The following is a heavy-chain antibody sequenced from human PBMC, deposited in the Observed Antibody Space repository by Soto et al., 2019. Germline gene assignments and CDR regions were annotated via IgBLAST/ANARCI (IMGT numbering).Heavy chain of an antibody. Sequence: QVQLVESGGGVVQPGRSLRLSCAASGFTFSSYGMHWVRQAPGKGLEWVAVIWYDGSNKYYADSVKGRFTISRDNSKNTLYLQMNSLRAEGTAVYYCAREYYDSSGYYSHYYGMDVWGQGTTVTVSS. V-gene: IGHV3-33*01. CDR1: GFTFSSYG. CDR2: IWYDGSNK. D-gene: IGHD3-22*01. CDR3: AREYYDSSGYYSHYYGMDV. J-gene: IGHJ6*02.